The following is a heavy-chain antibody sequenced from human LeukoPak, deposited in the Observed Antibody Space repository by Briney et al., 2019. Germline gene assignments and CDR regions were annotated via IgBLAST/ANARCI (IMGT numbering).Heavy chain of an antibody. Sequence: PGGSLRLSCAASGFTFSSYWMHWVRQAPGKGLEWVSAISGSGGSTYYADSVKGRFTISRDNSKNTLYLQMNSLRAEDTAVYYCAKDPTYYYGSGSPWGQGTLVTVSS. CDR2: ISGSGGST. D-gene: IGHD3-10*01. CDR3: AKDPTYYYGSGSP. CDR1: GFTFSSYW. J-gene: IGHJ4*02. V-gene: IGHV3-23*01.